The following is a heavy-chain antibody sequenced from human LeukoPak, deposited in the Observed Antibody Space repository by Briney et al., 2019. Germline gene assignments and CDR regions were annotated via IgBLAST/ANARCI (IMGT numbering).Heavy chain of an antibody. D-gene: IGHD6-19*01. CDR2: MNPNSGNT. V-gene: IGHV1-8*03. CDR3: VREGSSGWYHFDY. CDR1: GYTFTSYD. J-gene: IGHJ4*02. Sequence: GASVKVSCKASGYTFTSYDINWVRQASGQGLEWMGWMNPNSGNTGYAQKFQGRVTITRNNSISTAYMELSSLRSEDTAVYYCVREGSSGWYHFDYWGQGTLVTVSS.